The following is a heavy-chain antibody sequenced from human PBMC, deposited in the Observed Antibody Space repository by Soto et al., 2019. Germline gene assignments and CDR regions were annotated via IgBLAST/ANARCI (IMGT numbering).Heavy chain of an antibody. CDR3: ASFISGYSSFDP. CDR1: DGSVSSGSYY. D-gene: IGHD5-12*01. V-gene: IGHV4-61*01. J-gene: IGHJ5*02. Sequence: SETLSLTCTVSDGSVSSGSYYWSWIRLPPGKGLEWIGYIYYSGSTNYNPSLKSRVTISVDTSKNQFSLKLSSVTAADTAVYYCASFISGYSSFDPRGQGTLVTVPS. CDR2: IYYSGST.